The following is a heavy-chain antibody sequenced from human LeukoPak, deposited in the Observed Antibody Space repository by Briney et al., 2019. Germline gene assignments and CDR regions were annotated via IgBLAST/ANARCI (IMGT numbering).Heavy chain of an antibody. CDR2: IYYSGST. D-gene: IGHD1-14*01. CDR3: ARAGMGWGAARNNPFDY. J-gene: IGHJ4*02. CDR1: GGSISSYY. Sequence: SETLSLTCTVSGGSISSYYWSWIRQPPGKGLEWIGYIYYSGSTNYNPSLKSRVTISVDTSKNQFSLKLSSVTAADTAVYYCARAGMGWGAARNNPFDYWGQGTLVTVSS. V-gene: IGHV4-59*01.